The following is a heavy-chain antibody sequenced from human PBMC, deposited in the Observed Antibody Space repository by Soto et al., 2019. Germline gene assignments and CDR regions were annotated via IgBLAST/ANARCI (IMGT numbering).Heavy chain of an antibody. J-gene: IGHJ3*02. Sequence: SVKVSCKASGGTFSSYAISWVRQAPGQGLEWMGGIIPIFGTANYAQKFQGRVTITADESTSTAYMELSSLRSEDTAVYYCARARNYYDSSGYPMAFDIWGQGTMVTVSS. D-gene: IGHD3-22*01. V-gene: IGHV1-69*13. CDR1: GGTFSSYA. CDR2: IIPIFGTA. CDR3: ARARNYYDSSGYPMAFDI.